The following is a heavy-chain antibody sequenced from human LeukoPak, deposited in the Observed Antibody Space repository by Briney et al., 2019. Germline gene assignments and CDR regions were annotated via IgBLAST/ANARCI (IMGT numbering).Heavy chain of an antibody. CDR1: GYTFTSYY. V-gene: IGHV1-46*03. CDR3: ARGNGYDILTGCEFDY. Sequence: GASVKVSCKASGYTFTSYYMHWVRQAPGQGLEWMGIVNPSGGSTSYAQKFQGRVTMTRDTSTSTVYMELSSLRSEDTAVYYCARGNGYDILTGCEFDYWGQGTLVTVSS. J-gene: IGHJ4*02. CDR2: VNPSGGST. D-gene: IGHD3-9*01.